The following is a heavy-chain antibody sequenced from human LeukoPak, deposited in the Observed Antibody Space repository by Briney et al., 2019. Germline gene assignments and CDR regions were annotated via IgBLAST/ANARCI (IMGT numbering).Heavy chain of an antibody. CDR1: GFTFSSYW. CDR2: IKQDGSEK. CDR3: ARHGRRYFDWVPPNFDY. Sequence: GGSLRLSCAASGFTFSSYWMSWVRQAPGKGLEWGAKIKQDGSEKYYVDSVKGRFTISRDNAKNSLYLQMNSLRAEDTAVYYCARHGRRYFDWVPPNFDYWGQGTLVTVSS. V-gene: IGHV3-7*01. J-gene: IGHJ4*02. D-gene: IGHD3-9*01.